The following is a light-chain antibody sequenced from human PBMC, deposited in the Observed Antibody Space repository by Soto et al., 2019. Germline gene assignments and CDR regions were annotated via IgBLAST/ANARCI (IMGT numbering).Light chain of an antibody. V-gene: IGLV2-14*01. CDR1: SSDVGGYNY. Sequence: QSALTQPASVSGSPGQSITISCTGTSSDVGGYNYVSWYQQHPGKAPKLMIYEVSNRPSGVSNSFSGSKSGNTASLTISGLQAEDEADYYCSSYTSSSTLEVFGTGTKLTVL. J-gene: IGLJ1*01. CDR2: EVS. CDR3: SSYTSSSTLEV.